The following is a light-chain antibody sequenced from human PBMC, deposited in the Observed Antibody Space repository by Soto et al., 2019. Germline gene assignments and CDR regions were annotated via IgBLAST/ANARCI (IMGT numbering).Light chain of an antibody. CDR3: QQSYSTPPT. Sequence: DIQMTQSPSSLSASVGDRVTITCRASESITTYLNWYQQRPGKAPKLLIFAAASLQSGVPSRFSGTGSGTDFTLTISTLQPEDSATYYCQQSYSTPPTFGQGTKVEIQ. CDR2: AAA. CDR1: ESITTY. V-gene: IGKV1-39*01. J-gene: IGKJ1*01.